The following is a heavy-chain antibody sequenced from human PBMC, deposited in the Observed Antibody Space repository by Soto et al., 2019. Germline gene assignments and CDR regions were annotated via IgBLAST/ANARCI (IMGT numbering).Heavy chain of an antibody. CDR3: GREKEGEGCSSLRVYYEVDV. CDR1: GFTLNNYR. Sequence: PVGSLRLSCVASGFTLNNYRMTWVRQGPGKGLEWVASIYSRPNYIHYTESVKGRFIISRDNAKNSVYLQMNSLRVEDAAVYYCGREKEGEGCSSLRVYYEVDVWGQGTTGTVSS. CDR2: IYSRPNYI. J-gene: IGHJ6*02. D-gene: IGHD3-10*02. V-gene: IGHV3-21*06.